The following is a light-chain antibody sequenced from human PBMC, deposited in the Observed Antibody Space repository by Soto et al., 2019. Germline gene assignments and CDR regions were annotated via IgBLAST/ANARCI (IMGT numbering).Light chain of an antibody. Sequence: DIDMTQSPSSLSASVGDRVTNTCQASQDISNFLNWYQQKPGTAPKLLIYDESKLETGVPSRFICSGSGTDLTLTINSLQPEYFATYYCQQYDDLPITFGQGTRLDIK. V-gene: IGKV1-33*01. CDR2: DES. CDR1: QDISNF. CDR3: QQYDDLPIT. J-gene: IGKJ5*01.